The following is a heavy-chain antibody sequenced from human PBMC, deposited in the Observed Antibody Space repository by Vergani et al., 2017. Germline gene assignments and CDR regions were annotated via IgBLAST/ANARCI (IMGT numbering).Heavy chain of an antibody. V-gene: IGHV5-51*01. CDR2: IYPADSDT. D-gene: IGHD1-1*01. Sequence: EVELVQSGPDMRKSGESLKIPCKVSEYSFGHYWIGWVRQMPGKGLEWMGIIYPADSDTRDSLSFQRQVTISADKSISTAFLQWDSLKASDTALYYCARHTTYTDSWGQGTLVTVSS. J-gene: IGHJ4*02. CDR1: EYSFGHYW. CDR3: ARHTTYTDS.